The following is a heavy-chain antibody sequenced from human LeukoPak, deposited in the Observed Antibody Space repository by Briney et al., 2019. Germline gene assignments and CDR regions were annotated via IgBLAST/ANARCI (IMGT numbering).Heavy chain of an antibody. Sequence: GRSLRLSCAASGFTFDDYAMHWVRQAPGKGLEWVSGISWNSGSIDYADSVKGRFTISRDNAKNSLYLQMNSLRPEDTAFYYFAKGTGRYWTFFDYWGQGTLVTVSS. CDR2: ISWNSGSI. J-gene: IGHJ4*02. V-gene: IGHV3-9*01. CDR1: GFTFDDYA. D-gene: IGHD1-26*01. CDR3: AKGTGRYWTFFDY.